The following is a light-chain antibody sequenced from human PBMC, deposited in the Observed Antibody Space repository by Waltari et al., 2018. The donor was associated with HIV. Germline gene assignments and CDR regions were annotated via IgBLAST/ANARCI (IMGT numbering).Light chain of an antibody. V-gene: IGLV2-8*01. J-gene: IGLJ2*01. Sequence: QSALTQPPSASGSPGQSVTISCTGTSSDVGGYNYVSWYQHHPGKAPKLMIYEVTKRPSGVPDRFSGSKSGNTASLTVSGLQSDDEADFYCSSCEGNNNFVFGGGTKLTVL. CDR1: SSDVGGYNY. CDR3: SSCEGNNNFV. CDR2: EVT.